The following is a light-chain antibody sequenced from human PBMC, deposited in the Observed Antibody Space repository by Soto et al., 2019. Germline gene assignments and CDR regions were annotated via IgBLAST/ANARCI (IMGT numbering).Light chain of an antibody. Sequence: QSVLTQPPSASGTPGQRVTISCSGSSSNIGSNIVNWYQQLPGTAPKLLIYSNNRRPSGVPDRFSGYKSGTSASLAISGLQSEDEADYYCAAWDDSLNGVVFGGGTKVTVL. CDR3: AAWDDSLNGVV. J-gene: IGLJ2*01. V-gene: IGLV1-44*01. CDR2: SNN. CDR1: SSNIGSNI.